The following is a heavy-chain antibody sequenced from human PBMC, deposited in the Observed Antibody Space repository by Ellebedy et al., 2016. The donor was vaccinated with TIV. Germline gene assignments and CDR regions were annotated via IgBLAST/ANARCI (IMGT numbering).Heavy chain of an antibody. Sequence: GESLKISCAASGFNFRSYRMAWVRQAPGKGLEWVAKIRPEGDEIYYVESVKGRFTISRDNAKNSLFLQMNSLRVEDTAVYYCARRASYGDYAVQVNPWFDPWGQGTLVTVSS. J-gene: IGHJ5*02. V-gene: IGHV3-7*01. CDR3: ARRASYGDYAVQVNPWFDP. D-gene: IGHD4-17*01. CDR2: IRPEGDEI. CDR1: GFNFRSYR.